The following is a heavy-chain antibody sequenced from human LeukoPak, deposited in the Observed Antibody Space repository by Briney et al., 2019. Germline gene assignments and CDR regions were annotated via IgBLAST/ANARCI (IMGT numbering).Heavy chain of an antibody. CDR2: ISGGGDIT. V-gene: IGHV3-23*01. CDR3: ARVSYYDSSGYYFLSYVDY. J-gene: IGHJ4*02. Sequence: GGSLRLSCAASGFNFANHAMSWVRQTAGKGLEWVSAISGGGDITYYADSVRGRFTISRDNSKNTLYLQMNSLGAEDTAVYYCARVSYYDSSGYYFLSYVDYWGQGTLVTVSS. D-gene: IGHD3-22*01. CDR1: GFNFANHA.